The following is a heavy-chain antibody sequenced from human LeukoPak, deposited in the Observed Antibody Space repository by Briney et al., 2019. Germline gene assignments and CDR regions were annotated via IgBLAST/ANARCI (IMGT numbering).Heavy chain of an antibody. J-gene: IGHJ2*01. CDR2: IFYSGST. CDR1: SGSISTSNYY. CDR3: ARVSSSWYQDWYFDL. D-gene: IGHD6-13*01. Sequence: SETLSLTCTVSSGSISTSNYYWGWVRQPPGKALEWIGNIFYSGSTYYSPSLKGRVTISLDTSRNQFSLKLTSVTAADTAVYYCARVSSSWYQDWYFDLWGRGTLVTVSS. V-gene: IGHV4-39*07.